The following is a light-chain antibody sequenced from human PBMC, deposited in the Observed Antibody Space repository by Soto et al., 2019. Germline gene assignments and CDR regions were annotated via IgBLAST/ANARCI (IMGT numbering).Light chain of an antibody. CDR2: DAS. J-gene: IGKJ1*01. Sequence: DIQVTQSPSTLSASVGDRVTITCRASQSISRWLAWYQQKPGRAPKLLIYDASSLESGVPSRFSGSGSGTEFTLTISSLHPDDCASYYCQQYSRDSTFGQGTKVEI. V-gene: IGKV1-5*01. CDR3: QQYSRDST. CDR1: QSISRW.